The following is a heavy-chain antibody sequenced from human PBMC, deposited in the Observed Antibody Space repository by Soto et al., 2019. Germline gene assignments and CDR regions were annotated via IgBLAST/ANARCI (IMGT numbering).Heavy chain of an antibody. D-gene: IGHD6-19*01. J-gene: IGHJ4*02. Sequence: QLQLQQSGPGLVEPSGTLSLTCAVSGGSVNSPNWWNWVRQPPETGLEWIGEMHHSGSSNYNPSLKTRLTLSVDKSNNELSMNLNSVTAADTAIYYCGRANSSGSPIDSWGQGILVNVSS. V-gene: IGHV4-4*02. CDR3: GRANSSGSPIDS. CDR2: MHHSGSS. CDR1: GGSVNSPNW.